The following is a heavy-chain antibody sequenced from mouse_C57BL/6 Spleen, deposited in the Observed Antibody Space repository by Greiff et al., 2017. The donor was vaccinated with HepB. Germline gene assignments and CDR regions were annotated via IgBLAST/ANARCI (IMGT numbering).Heavy chain of an antibody. CDR2: IHPNSGST. CDR1: GYTFTSYW. D-gene: IGHD2-4*01. J-gene: IGHJ4*01. Sequence: VQLQQPGAELVKPGASVKLSCKASGYTFTSYWMHWVKQRPGQGLEWIGMIHPNSGSTNYNEKFKSKATLTVDKSSSTAYMQLSSLTSEDSAVYYCARNYDSYYYAMDYWGQGTSVTVSS. V-gene: IGHV1-64*01. CDR3: ARNYDSYYYAMDY.